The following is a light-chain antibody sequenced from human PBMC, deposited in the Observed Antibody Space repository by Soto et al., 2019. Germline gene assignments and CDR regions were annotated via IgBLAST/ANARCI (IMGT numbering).Light chain of an antibody. CDR2: DAS. Sequence: EIVLTQSPATLSLSPGDRATLSCRASKSVSRSLTWYQQKPGQAPRLLIYDASTRATGIPPRFSGSGSGTDFTLTISSLEPEDFAVYYCQQRSNSFGGGTKVEIK. V-gene: IGKV3-11*01. J-gene: IGKJ4*01. CDR3: QQRSNS. CDR1: KSVSRS.